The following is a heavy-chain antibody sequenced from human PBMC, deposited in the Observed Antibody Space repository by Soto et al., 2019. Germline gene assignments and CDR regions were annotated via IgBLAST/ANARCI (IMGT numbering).Heavy chain of an antibody. CDR3: AKDGNLQLWFSAPFDY. Sequence: GGSLRLSCAASGFTFSSYAMSWVRQAPGKGLEWVSAISGSGGSTYYADSVKGRFTISRDNSKNTLYLQMNSLRAEDTAVYYCAKDGNLQLWFSAPFDYWGQGTLITVSS. CDR2: ISGSGGST. CDR1: GFTFSSYA. D-gene: IGHD5-18*01. V-gene: IGHV3-23*01. J-gene: IGHJ4*02.